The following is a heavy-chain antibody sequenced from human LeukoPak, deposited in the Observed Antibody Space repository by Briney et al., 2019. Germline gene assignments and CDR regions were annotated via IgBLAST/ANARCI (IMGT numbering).Heavy chain of an antibody. CDR1: GFTFSDYY. CDR2: ISGSGGST. J-gene: IGHJ4*02. CDR3: AKSVVVITFRFDD. Sequence: GGSLRLSCAASGFTFSDYYMSWVRQAPGKGLEWVSAISGSGGSTYYADSVKGRFTISRDNSKNTLYLQMNSLRAEDTAVYYCAKSVVVITFRFDDWGQGALVTVSS. D-gene: IGHD2-15*01. V-gene: IGHV3-23*01.